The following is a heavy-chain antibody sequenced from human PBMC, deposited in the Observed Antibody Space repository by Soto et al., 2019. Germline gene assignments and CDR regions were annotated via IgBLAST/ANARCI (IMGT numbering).Heavy chain of an antibody. D-gene: IGHD6-19*01. Sequence: LSCEASGFNFGAYAMSWVRQAPGKGLEWVSGISGSSSGTYYTDSVKGRFTISRDNSKNTVYLQMNSLRGEDTAVYYCAKDRSENFWVYYYAMDVWGQGTAVTVSS. V-gene: IGHV3-23*01. J-gene: IGHJ6*02. CDR2: ISGSSSGT. CDR3: AKDRSENFWVYYYAMDV. CDR1: GFNFGAYA.